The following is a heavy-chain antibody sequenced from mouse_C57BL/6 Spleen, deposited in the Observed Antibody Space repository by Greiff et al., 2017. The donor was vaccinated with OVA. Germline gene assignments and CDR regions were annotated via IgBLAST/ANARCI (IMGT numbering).Heavy chain of an antibody. CDR2: ISSGGDYI. V-gene: IGHV5-9-1*02. J-gene: IGHJ4*01. CDR1: GFTFSSYA. CDR3: TRDGEDYYGSSRYYYAMDY. Sequence: EVKLVESGEGLVKPGGSLKLSCAASGFTFSSYAMSWVRQTPEKRLEWVAYISSGGDYIYYADTVKGRFTISRDNARNTLYLQMSSLKSEDTAMYYCTRDGEDYYGSSRYYYAMDYWGQGTSVTVSS. D-gene: IGHD1-1*01.